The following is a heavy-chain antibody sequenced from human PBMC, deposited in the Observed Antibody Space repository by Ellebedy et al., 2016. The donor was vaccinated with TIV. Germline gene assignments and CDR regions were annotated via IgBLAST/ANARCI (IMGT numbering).Heavy chain of an antibody. CDR3: AREVLITMIDDY. V-gene: IGHV1-18*01. Sequence: ASVKVSCKASGYSFTSYGISWVRQAPGQGLEWMGWISAYNGNTNYAQKLQGRVIMTTDTSTSTAYMELRSLRSDDTAVYYCAREVLITMIDDYWGQGTLVTVSS. D-gene: IGHD3-22*01. CDR2: ISAYNGNT. J-gene: IGHJ4*02. CDR1: GYSFTSYG.